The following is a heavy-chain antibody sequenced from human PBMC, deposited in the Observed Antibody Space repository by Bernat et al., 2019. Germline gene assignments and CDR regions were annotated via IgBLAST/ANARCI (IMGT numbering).Heavy chain of an antibody. Sequence: EVQLVESGGGLVQPGGSLRLSCAASGFTFSSYSMNWVRQAPGKGLEWVAYISTSSNTLAYADSVKGRFTVSRDNARNSLFLQMNSLRDEDTAMYYCARLRGYSYGYADFWGQGTLVTVSS. CDR3: ARLRGYSYGYADF. CDR1: GFTFSSYS. D-gene: IGHD5-18*01. V-gene: IGHV3-48*02. CDR2: ISTSSNTL. J-gene: IGHJ4*02.